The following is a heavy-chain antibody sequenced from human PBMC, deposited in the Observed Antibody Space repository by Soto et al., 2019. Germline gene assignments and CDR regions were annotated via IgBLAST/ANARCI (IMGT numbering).Heavy chain of an antibody. J-gene: IGHJ5*02. CDR1: GGSISSSSYY. CDR2: IYYSGST. V-gene: IGHV4-39*01. Sequence: PSETLSLTCTVSGGSISSSSYYWGWIRQPPGKGLEWIGSIYYSGSTYYNPSLKSRVTISVDTSKNQFSLKLSSVTAGATTENNCGRHAPNNDFWSARHLHNWFDPWGQGTLVTVSS. D-gene: IGHD3-3*01. CDR3: GRHAPNNDFWSARHLHNWFDP.